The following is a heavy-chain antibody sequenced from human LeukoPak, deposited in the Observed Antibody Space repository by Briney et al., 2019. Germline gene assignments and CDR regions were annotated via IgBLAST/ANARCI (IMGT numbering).Heavy chain of an antibody. CDR1: GYTFTSYG. CDR2: ISAYNGNT. D-gene: IGHD3-22*01. CDR3: ARLHYYDSNGGYFDY. J-gene: IGHJ4*02. V-gene: IGHV1-18*01. Sequence: GASVKVSCKASGYTFTSYGISWVRQAPGQGLEWMGWISAYNGNTNYAQKLQGRVTMTTDTSTSTAYMELRSLRSDDTAVYYCARLHYYDSNGGYFDYWGQGTLVTVSS.